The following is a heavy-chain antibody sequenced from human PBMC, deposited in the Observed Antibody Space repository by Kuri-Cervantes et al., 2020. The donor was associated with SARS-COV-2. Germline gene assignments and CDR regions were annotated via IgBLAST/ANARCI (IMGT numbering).Heavy chain of an antibody. CDR2: ISSNGGST. CDR3: ARGKIGGTICLDD. V-gene: IGHV3-64*02. CDR1: GFTFSSYA. D-gene: IGHD3-3*01. J-gene: IGHJ6*04. Sequence: GGSLRLSCAASGFTFSSYAMHWVRQAPGKGLEYVSAISSNGGSTYYADSVKGRFTISRDNSKNTLYLQMGSLRAEDMAVYYCARGKIGGTICLDDWGKGTTVTVSS.